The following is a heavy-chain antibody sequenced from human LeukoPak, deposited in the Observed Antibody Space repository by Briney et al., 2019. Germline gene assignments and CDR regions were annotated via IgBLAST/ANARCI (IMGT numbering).Heavy chain of an antibody. V-gene: IGHV1-69*05. CDR2: ITPIFGTA. CDR3: ARGDSSSWYMIGLLDP. J-gene: IGHJ5*02. D-gene: IGHD6-13*01. CDR1: GGTFSSYA. Sequence: SVKVSCKASGGTFSSYAISWVRQAPGQGLEWMGGITPIFGTANHAQKFQGRVTITTDEFTSTAYMELSSLRSEDTAVYYCARGDSSSWYMIGLLDPWGQGALVTVSS.